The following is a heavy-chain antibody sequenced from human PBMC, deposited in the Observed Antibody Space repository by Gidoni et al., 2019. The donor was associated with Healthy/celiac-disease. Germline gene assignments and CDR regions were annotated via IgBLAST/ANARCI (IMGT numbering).Heavy chain of an antibody. J-gene: IGHJ4*02. Sequence: QVQLVQSGAEVKKPEASVKVSCKASGYTFTGYYMHWVRQAPGQGLEWMGRINPNSGGTNYAQKFQGRVTMTRDTSISTAYMELSRLRSDDTAVYYCASLGRTAMASRDFDYWGQGTLVTVSS. D-gene: IGHD5-18*01. V-gene: IGHV1-2*06. CDR2: INPNSGGT. CDR1: GYTFTGYY. CDR3: ASLGRTAMASRDFDY.